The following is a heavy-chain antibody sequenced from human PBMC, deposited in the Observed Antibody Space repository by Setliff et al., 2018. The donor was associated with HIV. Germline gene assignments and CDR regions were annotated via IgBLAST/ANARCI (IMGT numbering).Heavy chain of an antibody. D-gene: IGHD1-1*01. J-gene: IGHJ6*03. Sequence: GASVKVSCKASGGTFSSYAISWVRQAPGQGLEWIGRIIPIFGTANYAQKFQGRVTITADKSTSTAYMELSSLRSEDTAVYYCARNPQPTGTPDYYYYYYMDVWGKGTTVTVSS. CDR3: ARNPQPTGTPDYYYYYYMDV. CDR1: GGTFSSYA. CDR2: IIPIFGTA. V-gene: IGHV1-69*06.